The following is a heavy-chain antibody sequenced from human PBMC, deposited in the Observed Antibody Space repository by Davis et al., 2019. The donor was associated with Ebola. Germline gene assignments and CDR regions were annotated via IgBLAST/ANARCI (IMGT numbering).Heavy chain of an antibody. CDR1: GGTFSSYA. Sequence: SVKASCKASGGTFSSYAISWVRQAPGQGLEWMGGIIPIFGTANYAQKFQGRVTITADKSPSTAYMELSRLRSEDTDVYYCARGRTRKQQLATETTYYYYGMDVWGQGTTVTVSS. V-gene: IGHV1-69*06. J-gene: IGHJ6*02. CDR2: IIPIFGTA. D-gene: IGHD6-13*01. CDR3: ARGRTRKQQLATETTYYYYGMDV.